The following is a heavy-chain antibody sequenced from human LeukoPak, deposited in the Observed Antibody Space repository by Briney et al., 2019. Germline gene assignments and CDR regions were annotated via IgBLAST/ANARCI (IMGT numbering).Heavy chain of an antibody. V-gene: IGHV3-9*03. D-gene: IGHD6-13*01. CDR2: ISWKSGSV. CDR1: GFTFDDYA. CDR3: TKASGSNWSYDAFDT. Sequence: GGSLRLSCAASGFTFDDYAMHWVRQAPGKGLEWVSGISWKSGSVGYADSVKGRFTISRDNAKNSLYLQMNSLRAEDMALYYCTKASGSNWSYDAFDTWGQGTMVTVSS. J-gene: IGHJ3*02.